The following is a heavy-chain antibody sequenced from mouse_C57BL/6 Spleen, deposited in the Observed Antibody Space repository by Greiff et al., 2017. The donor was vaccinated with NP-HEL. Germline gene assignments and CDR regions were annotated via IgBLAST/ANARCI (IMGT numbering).Heavy chain of an antibody. Sequence: EVKLQESGGGLVQPGGSMKLSCVASGFTFSNYWMNWVRQSPEKGLEWVAQIRLKSDNYATHYAESVKGRFTISRDDSKSSVYLQMNNLRAEDTGIYYCTGLPPYDYVPFAYWGQGTLVTVSA. CDR3: TGLPPYDYVPFAY. J-gene: IGHJ3*01. CDR2: IRLKSDNYAT. D-gene: IGHD2-4*01. CDR1: GFTFSNYW. V-gene: IGHV6-3*01.